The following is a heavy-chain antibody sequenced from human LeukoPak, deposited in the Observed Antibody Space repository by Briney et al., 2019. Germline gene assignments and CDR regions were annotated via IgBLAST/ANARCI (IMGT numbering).Heavy chain of an antibody. CDR1: GYTFTGYY. CDR2: INPNSGGT. Sequence: ASVKVCCKASGYTFTGYYMHWVRQAPGQGLEWMGRINPNSGGTNYAQKFQGRVTMTRDTSISTAYMELSRLRSDDTAVYYCARALRARDAFDIWGQGTMVTVSS. CDR3: ARALRARDAFDI. D-gene: IGHD3-16*01. V-gene: IGHV1-2*06. J-gene: IGHJ3*02.